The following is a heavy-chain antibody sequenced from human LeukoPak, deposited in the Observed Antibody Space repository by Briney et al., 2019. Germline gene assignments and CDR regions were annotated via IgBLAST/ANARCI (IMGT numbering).Heavy chain of an antibody. V-gene: IGHV2-5*02. CDR3: ARQCSGGSCYPAYYNWFDP. D-gene: IGHD2-15*01. CDR1: GFSLSTSGVG. CDR2: IYWDDDK. J-gene: IGHJ5*02. Sequence: SGPTLVNPTQTLTLTCTFSGFSLSTSGVGVGWIRQPPGKALEWLALIYWDDDKRYSPSLKSRLTITKDTSKNQVVLTMTNMDPVDTATYYCARQCSGGSCYPAYYNWFDPWGQGTLVTVSS.